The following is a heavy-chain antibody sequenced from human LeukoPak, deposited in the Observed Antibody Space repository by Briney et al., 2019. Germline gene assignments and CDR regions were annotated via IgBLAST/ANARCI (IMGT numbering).Heavy chain of an antibody. CDR3: ARDLGDYGGSLDY. D-gene: IGHD4-17*01. Sequence: ASVKVSCKASGYTFTNYDISWVRQAPGQGLEWMGWISAYNGNTNYAQRLQGRVTMTTDTSTSTAFMDLRSLRSDDTAVYYCARDLGDYGGSLDYWGQGTLVTVSS. J-gene: IGHJ4*02. CDR1: GYTFTNYD. V-gene: IGHV1-18*01. CDR2: ISAYNGNT.